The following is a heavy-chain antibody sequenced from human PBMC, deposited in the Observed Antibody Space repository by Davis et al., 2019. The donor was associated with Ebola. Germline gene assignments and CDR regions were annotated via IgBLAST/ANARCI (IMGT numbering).Heavy chain of an antibody. Sequence: SETLSLTCTVSGGSVSSGSYYWSWIRQPPGKGLEWIGYIYYSGSTNYNPSLKSRVTISVDTSKNQFSLKLSSVTAADTAVYYCARAPSIAAARGLYYYYGMDVWGQGTTVTVSS. J-gene: IGHJ6*02. V-gene: IGHV4-61*01. D-gene: IGHD6-13*01. CDR1: GGSVSSGSYY. CDR3: ARAPSIAAARGLYYYYGMDV. CDR2: IYYSGST.